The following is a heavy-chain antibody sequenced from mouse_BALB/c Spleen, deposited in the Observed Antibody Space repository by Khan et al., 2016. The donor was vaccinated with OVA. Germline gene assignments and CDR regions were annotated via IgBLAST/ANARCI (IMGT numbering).Heavy chain of an antibody. CDR2: ISYSGST. D-gene: IGHD1-2*01. V-gene: IGHV3-2*02. J-gene: IGHJ2*01. CDR1: GYSITSGYG. Sequence: EVQLQESGPGLVKPSQSLSLTCTVTGYSITSGYGWNCIRQFPGNKLEWMGYISYSGSTNYNPYLKSRISIPRDSSKNPFFLQLHSVTTEDTATYYSARTARIKYWGQGTTLTVSS. CDR3: ARTARIKY.